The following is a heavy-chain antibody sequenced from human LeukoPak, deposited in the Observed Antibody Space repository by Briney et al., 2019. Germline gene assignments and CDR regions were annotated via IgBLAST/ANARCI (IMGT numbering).Heavy chain of an antibody. CDR1: GGSISSISSNNYH. V-gene: IGHV4-39*07. CDR3: ARGLIEYYDFWSGYYGSSGYYGMDV. CDR2: INHSGST. D-gene: IGHD3-3*01. Sequence: SETLPLTCIVSGGSISSISSNNYHWGWIRQPPGKGLEWIGEINHSGSTNYNPSLKSRVTISVDTSKNQFSLKLSSVTAADTAVYYCARGLIEYYDFWSGYYGSSGYYGMDVWGQGTTVTVSS. J-gene: IGHJ6*02.